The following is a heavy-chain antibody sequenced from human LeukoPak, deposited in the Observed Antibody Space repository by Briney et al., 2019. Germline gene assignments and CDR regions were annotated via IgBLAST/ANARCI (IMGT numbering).Heavy chain of an antibody. J-gene: IGHJ4*02. CDR3: ASIRVVVAVTHYFDN. D-gene: IGHD2-15*01. Sequence: PGGSLRLSCAASGFTVSSNHMSWVRQAPGKGLEWVSIIYGGGSTYYADSVKGRFTISRDNSKNTLYLQMSSLRAEDTAVYYCASIRVVVAVTHYFDNWGQGTLVTVSS. CDR2: IYGGGST. V-gene: IGHV3-53*01. CDR1: GFTVSSNH.